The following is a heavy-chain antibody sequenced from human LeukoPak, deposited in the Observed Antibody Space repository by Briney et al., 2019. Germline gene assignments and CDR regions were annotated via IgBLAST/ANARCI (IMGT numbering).Heavy chain of an antibody. CDR1: GGTFSSYA. V-gene: IGHV1-69*04. CDR3: VLRDTPREWELLHFDC. CDR2: IIPILGIA. Sequence: SVKVSCKASGGTFSSYAISWVRQAPGQGLEWMGRIIPILGIANYAQKFQSGATITADKTTSTAYMEQGTLRYEDTGVYYCVLRDTPREWELLHFDCWGQGTLVTVS. J-gene: IGHJ4*02. D-gene: IGHD1-26*01.